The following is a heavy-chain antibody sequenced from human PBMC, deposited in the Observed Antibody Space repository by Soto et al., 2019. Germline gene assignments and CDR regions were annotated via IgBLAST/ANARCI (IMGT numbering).Heavy chain of an antibody. CDR2: IYYSGST. CDR3: ARVRYYYDSSGQVGGDYFDY. Sequence: SETLSLTCTVSGGSISSGGYYWSWIRQHPGKGLEWIGYIYYSGSTYYNPSLKSRVTISVDTSKNQFSLKLSSVTAADTAVYYCARVRYYYDSSGQVGGDYFDYWGQGTLVTVS. CDR1: GGSISSGGYY. J-gene: IGHJ4*02. D-gene: IGHD3-22*01. V-gene: IGHV4-31*02.